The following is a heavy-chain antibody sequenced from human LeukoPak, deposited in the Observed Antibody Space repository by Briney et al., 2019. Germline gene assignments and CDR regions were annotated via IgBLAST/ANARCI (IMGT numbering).Heavy chain of an antibody. CDR3: ARAGVPFGADF. Sequence: SETLSLTCTVSGGSISSYYWSWIRQPPGKGLEWIGYIYYSGSTNYNPSLKSRVTISVDTSKNQFSLKLSSVTAADTAVYYCARAGVPFGADFWGQGTLVTVSS. CDR2: IYYSGST. D-gene: IGHD3-10*01. V-gene: IGHV4-59*01. CDR1: GGSISSYY. J-gene: IGHJ4*02.